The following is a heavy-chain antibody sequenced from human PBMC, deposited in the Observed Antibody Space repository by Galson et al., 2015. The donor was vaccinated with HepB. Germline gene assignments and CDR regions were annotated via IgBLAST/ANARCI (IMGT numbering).Heavy chain of an antibody. CDR3: ARGRIYHSAPYYYYMDV. CDR1: GYTFTSYY. Sequence: SVKVSCKASGYTFTSYYMHWVRQAPGQGLEWMGIINPSGGSTSYAQKFQGRVTMTRDTSTSTVYMELSSLRPEDTAVYYCARGRIYHSAPYYYYMDVWGKGTTVTVSS. J-gene: IGHJ6*03. CDR2: INPSGGST. D-gene: IGHD2-2*01. V-gene: IGHV1-46*01.